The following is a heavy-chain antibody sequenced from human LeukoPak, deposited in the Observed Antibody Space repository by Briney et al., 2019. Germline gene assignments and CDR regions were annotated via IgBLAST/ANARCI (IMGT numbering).Heavy chain of an antibody. D-gene: IGHD3-9*01. J-gene: IGHJ3*02. Sequence: PSETLSLTCTVSGGSISSYYWSWIRQPPGKGLEWIGEINHSGSTNYNPSLKSRVTISVDTSKNQFSLKLSSVTAADTAVYYCASSFDWLLLDAFDIWGQGTMVTVSS. V-gene: IGHV4-34*01. CDR1: GGSISSYY. CDR2: INHSGST. CDR3: ASSFDWLLLDAFDI.